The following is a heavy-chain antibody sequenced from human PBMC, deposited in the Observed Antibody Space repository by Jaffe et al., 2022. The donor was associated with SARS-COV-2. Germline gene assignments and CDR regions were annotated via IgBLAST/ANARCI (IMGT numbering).Heavy chain of an antibody. Sequence: QVQLVESGGGVVQPGRSLRLSCAASGFTFSSYGMHWVRQAPGKGLEWVAVIWYDGSNKYYADSVKGRFTISRDNSKNTLYLQMNSLRAEDTAVYYCARDMSGSGSYYTYYYYYGMDVWGQGTTVTVSS. J-gene: IGHJ6*02. CDR2: IWYDGSNK. V-gene: IGHV3-33*01. D-gene: IGHD3-10*01. CDR3: ARDMSGSGSYYTYYYYYGMDV. CDR1: GFTFSSYG.